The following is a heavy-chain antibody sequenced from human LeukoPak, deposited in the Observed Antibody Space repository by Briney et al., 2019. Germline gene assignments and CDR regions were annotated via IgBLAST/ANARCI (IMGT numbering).Heavy chain of an antibody. CDR3: ARHLGGNSNDSYFDL. J-gene: IGHJ2*01. CDR2: TYYSGST. D-gene: IGHD4-23*01. CDR1: DGSISSSSYY. Sequence: SVTLSLTCTVSDGSISSSSYYWGWIRQPPGKGLEWIGSTYYSGSTYSNPSFKSRVTISVDTSKNQFSLKLSSVTDADTAVYYCARHLGGNSNDSYFDLWGRGTLVTVSS. V-gene: IGHV4-39*01.